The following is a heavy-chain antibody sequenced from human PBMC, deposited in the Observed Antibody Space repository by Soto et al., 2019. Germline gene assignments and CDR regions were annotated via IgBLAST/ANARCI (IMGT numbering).Heavy chain of an antibody. CDR3: ARDQATVTTYYYYGMDV. Sequence: EVQLVESGGGLVQPGGSLRLSCAASGFTVSSNYISWVRQAPGKGLEWDSVIYSGGSTYYADSVKGRFTISRDNSKNTLYLQMNSLRAEDTAVSYCARDQATVTTYYYYGMDVWGQGTTVTVSS. D-gene: IGHD4-17*01. J-gene: IGHJ6*02. V-gene: IGHV3-66*01. CDR1: GFTVSSNY. CDR2: IYSGGST.